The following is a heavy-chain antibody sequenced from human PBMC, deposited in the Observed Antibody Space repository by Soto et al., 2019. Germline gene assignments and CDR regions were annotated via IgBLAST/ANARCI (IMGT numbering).Heavy chain of an antibody. CDR3: ARDGEIVVVVAATPVGSSGWSRSDD. CDR2: ISAYNGNT. J-gene: IGHJ4*02. V-gene: IGHV1-18*01. CDR1: GYTFTSYG. D-gene: IGHD2-15*01. Sequence: ASVKVSCKASGYTFTSYGISWVRQAPGQGLEWMGWISAYNGNTNYAQKLQGRVTMTTDTSTSTAYMELRSLRSDDTAVYYCARDGEIVVVVAATPVGSSGWSRSDDWGQGTLVTVSS.